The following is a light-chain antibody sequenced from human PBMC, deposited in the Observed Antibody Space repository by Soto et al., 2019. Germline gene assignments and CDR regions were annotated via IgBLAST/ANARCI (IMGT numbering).Light chain of an antibody. CDR3: QQYNNLPPT. Sequence: EIVMTQSPATLSVSPGERATLSCRASQSVSSNLAWYQQKPGQAPRLLIYGASTRATGIPAWFSGSGSGTEFTLTISSLQSEDFAVYYCQQYNNLPPTFGQGTKVEIK. CDR1: QSVSSN. J-gene: IGKJ1*01. CDR2: GAS. V-gene: IGKV3-15*01.